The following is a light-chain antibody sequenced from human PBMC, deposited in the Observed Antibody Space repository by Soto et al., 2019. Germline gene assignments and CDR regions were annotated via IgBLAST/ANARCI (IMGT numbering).Light chain of an antibody. CDR3: QHRINWPLT. CDR2: DAS. V-gene: IGKV3-11*01. J-gene: IGKJ4*01. CDR1: QSVSSY. Sequence: EIVLTQSPATLSLSPGERATLSCRASQSVSSYLAWYQQKPGQAPRLLIYDASNRATGIPARFSGSGSGTDFTLTISSLEPEDFAVYYCQHRINWPLTFGGGTKVHIK.